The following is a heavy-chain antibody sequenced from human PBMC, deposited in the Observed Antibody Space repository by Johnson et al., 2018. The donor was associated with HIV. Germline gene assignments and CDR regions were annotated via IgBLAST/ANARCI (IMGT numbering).Heavy chain of an antibody. CDR1: GFTFSTYW. V-gene: IGHV3-23*04. CDR2: FSGSGDNT. CDR3: ARLAIDYSSGWYGLAFDI. D-gene: IGHD6-19*01. J-gene: IGHJ3*02. Sequence: VQLVESGGGLVQPGGSLRLSCAASGFTFSTYWMHWVRQPPGKGLEWVSTFSGSGDNTYYADSVRGRFAISRDNSKNTLYIQLNSLRAEDTAVYYCARLAIDYSSGWYGLAFDIWGQGTMVTVSS.